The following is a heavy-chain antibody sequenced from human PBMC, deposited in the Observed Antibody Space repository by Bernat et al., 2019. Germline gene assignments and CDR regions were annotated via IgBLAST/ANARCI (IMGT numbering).Heavy chain of an antibody. CDR1: GFTFSSYW. Sequence: EVQLVESGGGLVQPGGSLRLSCAASGFTFSSYWMSWVRQAPGKGLEWVANIKQDGSEKYYVDSVKGRFTISRDNAKNSLYLQMNSLRAEDTAVYYCAREYYHGSGGAQFYYYYYMDVWGKGTTVTVSS. D-gene: IGHD3-10*01. J-gene: IGHJ6*03. CDR2: IKQDGSEK. V-gene: IGHV3-7*03. CDR3: AREYYHGSGGAQFYYYYYMDV.